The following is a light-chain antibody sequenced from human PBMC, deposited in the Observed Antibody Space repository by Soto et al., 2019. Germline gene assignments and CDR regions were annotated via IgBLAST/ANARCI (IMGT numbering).Light chain of an antibody. CDR3: EQLNAYPLT. V-gene: IGKV1-9*01. J-gene: IGKJ4*01. Sequence: IQLTQSPSSLSASVGDRVTITCRASQGISTHLACYQQKPGKAPKLLSYLASTLQSGARSRFSGSGSGRDFTLTISSLQPEDCATYCCEQLNAYPLTFGGGTKVEIK. CDR1: QGISTH. CDR2: LAS.